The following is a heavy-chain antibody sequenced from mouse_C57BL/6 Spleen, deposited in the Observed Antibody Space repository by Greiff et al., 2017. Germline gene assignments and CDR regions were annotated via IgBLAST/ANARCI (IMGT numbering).Heavy chain of an antibody. D-gene: IGHD1-1*01. CDR3: ARGAVVAPRYFDV. CDR2: ISSGSSTI. Sequence: EVNVVESGGGLVKPGGSLKLSCAASGFTFSDYGMHWVRQAPEKGLEWVAYISSGSSTIYYADTVKGRFTISRDNAKNTLFLQMTSLRSEDTAMYYCARGAVVAPRYFDVWGTGTTVTVSS. CDR1: GFTFSDYG. J-gene: IGHJ1*03. V-gene: IGHV5-17*01.